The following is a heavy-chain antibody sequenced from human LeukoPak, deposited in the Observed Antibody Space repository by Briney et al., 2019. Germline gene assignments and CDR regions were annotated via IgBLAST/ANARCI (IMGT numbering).Heavy chain of an antibody. Sequence: ASVKVSCKVSGYTLSEISMQWVRQAPGKGLEWMGGFDPEDGETIYAQKFQGRVTMTEDTSTDTAYMELSSLRFEDTAVYYCARAKYNNGWYGAFDIWGQGTMVTVSS. J-gene: IGHJ3*02. CDR2: FDPEDGET. CDR3: ARAKYNNGWYGAFDI. V-gene: IGHV1-24*01. D-gene: IGHD6-19*01. CDR1: GYTLSEIS.